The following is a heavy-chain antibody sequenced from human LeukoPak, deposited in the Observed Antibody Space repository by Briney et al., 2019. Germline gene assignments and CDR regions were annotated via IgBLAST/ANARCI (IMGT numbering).Heavy chain of an antibody. CDR2: INPNSGGT. CDR3: ARTFDYGDYVGTNAFDI. Sequence: ASVKVSCKASGYTFSGYYLHWVRQAPGQGLEWMGWINPNSGGTNYAQKFQGRVTMTRDTSISTAYMELSRLRSDDTAVYYCARTFDYGDYVGTNAFDIWGQGTMVTVSS. V-gene: IGHV1-2*02. J-gene: IGHJ3*02. D-gene: IGHD4-17*01. CDR1: GYTFSGYY.